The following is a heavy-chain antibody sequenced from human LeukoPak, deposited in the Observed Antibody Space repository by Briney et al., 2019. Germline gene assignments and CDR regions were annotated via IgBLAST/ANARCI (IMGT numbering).Heavy chain of an antibody. J-gene: IGHJ4*02. V-gene: IGHV3-7*01. CDR1: GFTFSSYW. Sequence: GGSLRLSCAASGFTFSSYWMSWVRQAPGKGLEWVANIKQDGSEKYYVDSVKGRFTISRDNAKNSLYLQMNSLRAEDTAVYYCARDSDVHCSGGRCTNFDYWGQGILVTVSS. CDR3: ARDSDVHCSGGRCTNFDY. D-gene: IGHD2-15*01. CDR2: IKQDGSEK.